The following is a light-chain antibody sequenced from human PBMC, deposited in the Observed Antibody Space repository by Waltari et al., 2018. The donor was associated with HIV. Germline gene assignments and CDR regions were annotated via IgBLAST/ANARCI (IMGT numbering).Light chain of an antibody. CDR2: DVS. J-gene: IGLJ2*01. Sequence: QSALTQPRSVSGSPGQSVTISCTGTSSDVGGYNYVSWYQQHPGNAPKLMMYDVSKRPSGAPDRFSGAKPGNTASLPISGLQAEDEADYSCCSYAGSYTFVFGGGTKLTVL. V-gene: IGLV2-11*01. CDR1: SSDVGGYNY. CDR3: CSYAGSYTFV.